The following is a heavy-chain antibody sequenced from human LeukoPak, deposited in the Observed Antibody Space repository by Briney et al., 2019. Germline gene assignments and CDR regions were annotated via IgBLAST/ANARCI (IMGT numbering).Heavy chain of an antibody. CDR3: ASGGEIGTYYFDS. J-gene: IGHJ4*02. CDR2: IRSDGSRE. CDR1: GFTFSSYG. V-gene: IGHV3-30*02. Sequence: GRSLRLSCAASGFTFSSYGLHWVRQAPGKGLEWVAYIRSDGSREYYADSVKGRFTVSRDISKNTLYLQLNSLRAEDTALYYCASGGEIGTYYFDSWGQGTLVTVSS. D-gene: IGHD2/OR15-2a*01.